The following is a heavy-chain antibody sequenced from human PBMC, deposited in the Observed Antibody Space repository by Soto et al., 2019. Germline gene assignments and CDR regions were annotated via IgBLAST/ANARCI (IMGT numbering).Heavy chain of an antibody. V-gene: IGHV4-34*01. CDR2: INHSGST. D-gene: IGHD3-3*01. Sequence: SETLSLTCAVYGGSFSGYYWSWIRQPPGKGLEWSGEINHSGSTNYNPSLKSRVTISVDTSKNQFSLKLSSVTAADTAVYYCARGRSVYYDFWSGPMGGAFDIWGQGTMVTVSS. J-gene: IGHJ3*02. CDR1: GGSFSGYY. CDR3: ARGRSVYYDFWSGPMGGAFDI.